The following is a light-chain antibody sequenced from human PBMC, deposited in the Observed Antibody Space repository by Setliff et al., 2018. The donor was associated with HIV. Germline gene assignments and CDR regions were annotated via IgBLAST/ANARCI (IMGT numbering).Light chain of an antibody. Sequence: NFMLTQPHSVSESPGKTVALSCTRSSGSIASNYVQWYQQRPGSAPTTVIYEDNQRPSGVPDRFSGSIDSSSNSASLTISGLKTEDEADYYCQSYDSGIHVVFGGGTQLTVL. CDR2: EDN. V-gene: IGLV6-57*03. CDR1: SGSIASNY. CDR3: QSYDSGIHVV. J-gene: IGLJ2*01.